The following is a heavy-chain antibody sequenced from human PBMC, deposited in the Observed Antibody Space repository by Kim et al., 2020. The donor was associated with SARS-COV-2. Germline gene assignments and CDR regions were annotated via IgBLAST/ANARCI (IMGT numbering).Heavy chain of an antibody. CDR2: INHSGST. V-gene: IGHV4-34*01. CDR1: GGSFSGYY. J-gene: IGHJ3*02. CDR3: ARVGAVYAFDI. Sequence: SETLSLTCAVYGGSFSGYYWSWIRQPPGKGLEWIGEINHSGSTNYNPSLKSRVTISVDTSKNQFSLKPSSVTAADTAVYYCARVGAVYAFDIWGQGTMVTVSS. D-gene: IGHD1-26*01.